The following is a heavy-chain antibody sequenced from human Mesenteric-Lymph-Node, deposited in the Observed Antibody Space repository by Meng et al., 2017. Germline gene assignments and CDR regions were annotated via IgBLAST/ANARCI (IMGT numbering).Heavy chain of an antibody. D-gene: IGHD6-19*01. CDR1: GGSINSGDFY. J-gene: IGHJ4*02. Sequence: SETLSLTCTVSGGSINSGDFYWSWIRQRPGKGLEWIGYIYYSGSTYYNPSLKSQVTMSLDTSKKQFSLRLSSVTAEDTALYYCARSGIISGWKYNFDNWGQGTLVTVSS. CDR2: IYYSGST. CDR3: ARSGIISGWKYNFDN. V-gene: IGHV4-30-4*01.